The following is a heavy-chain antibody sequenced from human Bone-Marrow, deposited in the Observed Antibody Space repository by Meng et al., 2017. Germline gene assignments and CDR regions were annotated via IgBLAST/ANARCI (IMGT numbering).Heavy chain of an antibody. CDR3: ARDNTMIGSFDY. D-gene: IGHD3-22*01. J-gene: IGHJ4*02. CDR1: GGSFSGYY. V-gene: IGHV4-34*01. CDR2: INHSGST. Sequence: QVQQQKGGAGLLKPSETLSLTCAVYGGSFSGYYWSWIRQPPGKGLEWIGEINHSGSTNYNPSLKSRVTISVDTSKNQFSLKLSSVTAADTAVYYCARDNTMIGSFDYWGQGTLVTVSS.